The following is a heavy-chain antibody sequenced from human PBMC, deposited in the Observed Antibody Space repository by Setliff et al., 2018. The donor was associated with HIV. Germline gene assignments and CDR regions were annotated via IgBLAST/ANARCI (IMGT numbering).Heavy chain of an antibody. Sequence: ASVKVSCKASGYTFTSYDINWVRQATGQGLEWMGWMNTNSGNTGYAQKFQGRVTMTRNTSISTAYMELSSLRSEDTAVYYCARAYNFWTRGAFDIWGQGTMVTVSS. CDR2: MNTNSGNT. CDR3: ARAYNFWTRGAFDI. V-gene: IGHV1-8*02. J-gene: IGHJ3*02. D-gene: IGHD3-3*01. CDR1: GYTFTSYD.